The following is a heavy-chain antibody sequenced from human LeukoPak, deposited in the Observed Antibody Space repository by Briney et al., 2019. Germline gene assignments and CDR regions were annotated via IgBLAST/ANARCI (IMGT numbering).Heavy chain of an antibody. Sequence: QPGGSLRLSCAASGFTFSSYSMNWVRQAPGKGLVWVSYISSSSSTIYYADSVKGRFTTSRDNAKNSLYLQMNSLRDEDTAVYYCARDPTKIYSNYYFDYWGQGTLVTVSS. J-gene: IGHJ4*02. V-gene: IGHV3-48*02. CDR3: ARDPTKIYSNYYFDY. D-gene: IGHD4-11*01. CDR2: ISSSSSTI. CDR1: GFTFSSYS.